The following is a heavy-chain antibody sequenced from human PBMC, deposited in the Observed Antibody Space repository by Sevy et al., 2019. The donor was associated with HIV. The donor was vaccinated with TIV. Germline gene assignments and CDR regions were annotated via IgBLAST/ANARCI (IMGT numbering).Heavy chain of an antibody. J-gene: IGHJ4*02. CDR2: INHSGST. CDR1: GGSFSGDY. V-gene: IGHV4-34*01. Sequence: SETLSLTCAVYGGSFSGDYWSWIRQPPGKGLEWIGEINHSGSTNYYPSLKSRVTISVDTSTNQFSLKLSSVTAADTAVYYCARASIAAPGAPFDYWGQGTLVTVSS. CDR3: ARASIAAPGAPFDY. D-gene: IGHD6-13*01.